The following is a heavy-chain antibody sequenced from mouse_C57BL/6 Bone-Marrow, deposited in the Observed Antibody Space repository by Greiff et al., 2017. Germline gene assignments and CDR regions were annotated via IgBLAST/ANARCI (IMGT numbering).Heavy chain of an antibody. CDR3: AIEMITTVDYYARDY. CDR2: IYPGSGST. CDR1: GYTFTSYW. V-gene: IGHV1-55*01. D-gene: IGHD2-4*01. Sequence: QVQLQQPGAELVKPGASVKMSCKASGYTFTSYWITWVKQRPGQGLEWIGDIYPGSGSTTYNDKFTSKATLTVDTASSTSYMQLSSLTSEDSAVYYCAIEMITTVDYYARDYWGQGTSVTVSS. J-gene: IGHJ4*01.